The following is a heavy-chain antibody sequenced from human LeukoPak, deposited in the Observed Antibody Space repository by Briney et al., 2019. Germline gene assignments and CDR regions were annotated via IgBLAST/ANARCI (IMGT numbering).Heavy chain of an antibody. CDR3: AKDLAGSGSYSFDY. D-gene: IGHD1-26*01. CDR1: GFTFSSSA. Sequence: GGSLRLSCAASGFTFSSSAMSWVRQAPGKGLEWVSAISGSGGSTYYADSVRGRFTISRDNSKNTLYLQMNSLRAEDTAIYYCAKDLAGSGSYSFDYWGQGTLVTVSS. J-gene: IGHJ4*02. V-gene: IGHV3-23*01. CDR2: ISGSGGST.